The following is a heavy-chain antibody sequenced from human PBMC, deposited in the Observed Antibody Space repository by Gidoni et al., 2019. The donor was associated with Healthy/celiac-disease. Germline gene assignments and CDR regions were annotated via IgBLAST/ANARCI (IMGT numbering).Heavy chain of an antibody. CDR3: ARVQLRTRLDPGVSYGMDV. CDR2: IWYDGSNK. D-gene: IGHD1-1*01. Sequence: QVQLVESGGGVVQPGRSLRLSCAASGFTFSSYGMHWVRQAPGKGLEWVAVIWYDGSNKYYADSVKGRFTISRDNSKNTLYLQMNSLRAEDTAVYYCARVQLRTRLDPGVSYGMDVWGQGTTVTVSS. V-gene: IGHV3-33*01. J-gene: IGHJ6*02. CDR1: GFTFSSYG.